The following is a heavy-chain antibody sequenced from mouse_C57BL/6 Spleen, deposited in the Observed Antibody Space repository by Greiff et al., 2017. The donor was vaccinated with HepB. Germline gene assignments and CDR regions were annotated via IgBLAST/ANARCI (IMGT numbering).Heavy chain of an antibody. CDR3: ARKVGRYESSWVAC. V-gene: IGHV1-85*01. CDR1: GYTFTSYD. J-gene: IGHJ3*01. D-gene: IGHD2-14*01. CDR2: IYPRDGST. Sequence: QVQLQQSGPELVKPGASVKLSCKASGYTFTSYDINWVKQRPGQGLEWLGWIYPRDGSTKYNEKFKGQSTLTVDTSSRTAYMELHSLTSEDSAVYVCARKVGRYESSWVACWGQGTRVTVSA.